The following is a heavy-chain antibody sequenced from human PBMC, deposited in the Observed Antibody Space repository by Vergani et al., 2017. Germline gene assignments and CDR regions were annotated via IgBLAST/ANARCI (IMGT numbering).Heavy chain of an antibody. CDR2: IYHSGST. D-gene: IGHD6-19*01. CDR1: GYSISSGYY. J-gene: IGHJ4*02. Sequence: QVQLQESGPGLVKPSETLSLTCAVSGYSISSGYYWGWIRQPPGKGLEWIGSIYHSGSTYYNPSLKSRVTISVDTAKNQFSLELSSVTAADTAVDYCARPWPESSGWYYFDYWGQGTLVTVSS. CDR3: ARPWPESSGWYYFDY. V-gene: IGHV4-38-2*01.